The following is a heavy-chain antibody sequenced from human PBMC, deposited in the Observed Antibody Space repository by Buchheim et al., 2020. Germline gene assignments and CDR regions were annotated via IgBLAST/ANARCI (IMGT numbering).Heavy chain of an antibody. V-gene: IGHV3-30*14. D-gene: IGHD4-17*01. CDR3: ASGRNYGDYEDFDY. Sequence: QVQLVESGGGVVQPGRSLRLSCAASGFTFSSYAMHWVRQAPGKGLEWVADISYDGSNKYYADSVKGRFTISRDTSKNTLYLQMNSLRAEDTAVYYCASGRNYGDYEDFDYWGQGTL. CDR1: GFTFSSYA. CDR2: ISYDGSNK. J-gene: IGHJ4*02.